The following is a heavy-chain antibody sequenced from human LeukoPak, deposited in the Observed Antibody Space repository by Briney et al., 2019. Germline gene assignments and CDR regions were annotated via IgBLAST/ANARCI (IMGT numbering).Heavy chain of an antibody. CDR3: ARIITMVRGVTGWFDP. Sequence: SETLSLTCTVSGGSISSGDYYWSWIRQPPGKGLEWIGYIYYNGSTYYNPSLKSRVTIPVDTSKNQFSLKLSSVTAADTAVYYCARIITMVRGVTGWFDPWGQGTLVTVSS. V-gene: IGHV4-30-4*01. CDR2: IYYNGST. J-gene: IGHJ5*02. CDR1: GGSISSGDYY. D-gene: IGHD3-10*01.